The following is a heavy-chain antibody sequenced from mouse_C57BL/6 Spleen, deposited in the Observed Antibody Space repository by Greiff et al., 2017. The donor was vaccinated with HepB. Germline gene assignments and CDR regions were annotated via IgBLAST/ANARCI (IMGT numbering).Heavy chain of an antibody. CDR2: ISSGGDYI. CDR3: TRESLLYYGSRPWYFDV. J-gene: IGHJ1*03. V-gene: IGHV5-9-1*02. CDR1: GFTFSSYA. D-gene: IGHD1-1*01. Sequence: EVKLMESGEGLVKPGGSLKLSCAASGFTFSSYAMSWVRQTPEKRLEWVAYISSGGDYIYYADTVKGRFTISRDNARNTLYLQMSSLKSEDTAMYYCTRESLLYYGSRPWYFDVWGTGTTVTVSS.